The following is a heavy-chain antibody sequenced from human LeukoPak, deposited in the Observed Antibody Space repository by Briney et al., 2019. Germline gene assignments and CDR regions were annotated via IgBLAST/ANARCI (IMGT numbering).Heavy chain of an antibody. CDR3: ARHKGGRYSGSYFDY. Sequence: SETLSLTCTVSGYSISSGYYWGLLRQPRGKGLEWIGSNSRSGSTYYNPSLKSRVTISVDTSKNQFSLKLSSETAADAAVYYCARHKGGRYSGSYFDYWGQATLVTVSS. J-gene: IGHJ4*02. V-gene: IGHV4-38-2*02. CDR2: NSRSGST. CDR1: GYSISSGYY. D-gene: IGHD1-26*01.